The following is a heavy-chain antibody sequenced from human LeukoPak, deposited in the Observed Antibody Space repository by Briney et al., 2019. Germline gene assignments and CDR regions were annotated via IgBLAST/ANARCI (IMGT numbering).Heavy chain of an antibody. CDR1: GYTFTTYA. D-gene: IGHD4-17*01. J-gene: IGHJ4*02. CDR3: ARVGSGSDFVDYGLDY. CDR2: INTNTGNP. Sequence: ASVKVSCKASGYTFTTYAMDWVRQAPGQGLEWMGWINTNTGNPTYAQGFTGRFVFSLDTSVSTAYLQISSLKADDTAVYYCARVGSGSDFVDYGLDYWGQGTLVTVSS. V-gene: IGHV7-4-1*02.